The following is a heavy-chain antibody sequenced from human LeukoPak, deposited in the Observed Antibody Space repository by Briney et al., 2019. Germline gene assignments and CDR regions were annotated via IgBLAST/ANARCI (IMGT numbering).Heavy chain of an antibody. J-gene: IGHJ4*02. CDR1: GYTFTSYG. Sequence: ASVKVSCKASGYTFTSYGISWVRQAPGQGLEWMGWINPNSGGTNYAQKFQGRVTMTRDTSISTAYMELSRLRSDDTAVYYCARAPVKRYWGQGTLVTVSS. CDR2: INPNSGGT. CDR3: ARAPVKRY. D-gene: IGHD3-22*01. V-gene: IGHV1-2*02.